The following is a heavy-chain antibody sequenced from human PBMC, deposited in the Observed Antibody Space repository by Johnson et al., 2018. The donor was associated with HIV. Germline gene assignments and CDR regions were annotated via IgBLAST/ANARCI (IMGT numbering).Heavy chain of an antibody. J-gene: IGHJ3*02. D-gene: IGHD2-15*01. CDR1: GFSFSDYW. V-gene: IGHV3-7*03. CDR2: INQYGSEE. CDR3: ARGSRYCSGGSCPEAFDI. Sequence: VQLVESEGGLVQPGGSLRLSCTASGFSFSDYWMTWVRQAPGKGLEWVANINQYGSEEYYVDSVKGRFTISRDNAKNSMYLQMNTLNAEDTALYFCARGSRYCSGGSCPEAFDIWGQGTMVTVSS.